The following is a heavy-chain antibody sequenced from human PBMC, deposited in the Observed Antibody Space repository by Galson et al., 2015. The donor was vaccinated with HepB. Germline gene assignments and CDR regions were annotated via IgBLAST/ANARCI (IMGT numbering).Heavy chain of an antibody. CDR1: GFTFSNAW. Sequence: LRLSCAASGFTFSNAWMSWVRQAPGKGLEWVGRIKSKTDGGTTDYAAPVKARFTISRDDSKNTLYLQMNSLKTEDTAVYYCTTDASSAYYYGYYYGMDVWGQGTTVTVSS. J-gene: IGHJ6*02. V-gene: IGHV3-15*01. CDR3: TTDASSAYYYGYYYGMDV. D-gene: IGHD3-22*01. CDR2: IKSKTDGGTT.